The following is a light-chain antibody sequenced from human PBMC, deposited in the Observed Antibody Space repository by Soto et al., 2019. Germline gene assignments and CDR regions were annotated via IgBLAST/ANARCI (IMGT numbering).Light chain of an antibody. J-gene: IGLJ2*01. CDR1: SSNIGAGYP. CDR2: G. Sequence: QSVLTQPPSVSGAPGQRVTISCTGSSSNIGAGYPVHWYQQLPGTAPKLLVAGNRPSGVPDRFSVSKSGASASLAFTGLQAEDEADYYCAAWDTSLHALILGGGTKLTVL. CDR3: AAWDTSLHALI. V-gene: IGLV1-40*01.